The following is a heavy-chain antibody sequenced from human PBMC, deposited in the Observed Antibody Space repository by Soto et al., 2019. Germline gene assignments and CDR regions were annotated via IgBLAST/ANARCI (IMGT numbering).Heavy chain of an antibody. Sequence: KTSETLSLTCTVSGGSVSTGSYDWSWIRQPPGKGLEWIGKIFFTGSAHYNPSLRNRVTMSVDTSKDQFSLTLTSVTAADTAVYYCARDGHGMDVWGQGPTVTVSS. CDR1: GGSVSTGSYD. CDR2: IFFTGSA. V-gene: IGHV4-61*01. J-gene: IGHJ6*02. CDR3: ARDGHGMDV.